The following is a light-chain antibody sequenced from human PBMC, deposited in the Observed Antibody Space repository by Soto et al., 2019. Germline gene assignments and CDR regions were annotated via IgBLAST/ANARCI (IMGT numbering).Light chain of an antibody. CDR2: DAS. V-gene: IGKV1-5*01. CDR3: QQFSGYPLT. CDR1: QSISSW. J-gene: IGKJ5*01. Sequence: DIQMTQSPSTLSASVGDRVTITCRASQSISSWLAWYQQKPGKAPKLLIYDASSLESGVPSRFSGSGSGTEFTLTISSLQPDDFATYYCQQFSGYPLTFGQGTRLEIK.